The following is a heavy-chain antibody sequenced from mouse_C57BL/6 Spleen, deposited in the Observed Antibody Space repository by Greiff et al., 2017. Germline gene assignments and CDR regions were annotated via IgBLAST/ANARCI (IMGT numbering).Heavy chain of an antibody. CDR3: ARGANWDPFDY. CDR2: ISDGGSYT. V-gene: IGHV5-4*03. J-gene: IGHJ2*01. Sequence: EVKLVESGGGLVKPGGSLKLSCAASGFTFSSYAMSWVRQTPEKRLEWVATISDGGSYTYYPDNVKGRFTISRDNAKNNLYLQMSHLKSEDTAMYYCARGANWDPFDYWGQGTTLTVSS. D-gene: IGHD4-1*01. CDR1: GFTFSSYA.